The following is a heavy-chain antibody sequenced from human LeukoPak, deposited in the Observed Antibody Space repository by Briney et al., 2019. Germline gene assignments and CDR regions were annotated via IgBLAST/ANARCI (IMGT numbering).Heavy chain of an antibody. CDR2: IKQDGSEK. J-gene: IGHJ3*02. Sequence: PGGSLRLSCAASGFTFDDYAMHWVRQAPGKGLEWVANIKQDGSEKYYVDSVKGRFTISRDNAKNSLYLQMNSLRAEDTAVYYCAKLPWEPDAFDIWGQGTMVTVSS. D-gene: IGHD1-26*01. CDR3: AKLPWEPDAFDI. V-gene: IGHV3-7*01. CDR1: GFTFDDYA.